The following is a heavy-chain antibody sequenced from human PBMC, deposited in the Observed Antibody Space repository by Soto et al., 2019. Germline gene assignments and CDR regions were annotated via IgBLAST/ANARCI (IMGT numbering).Heavy chain of an antibody. CDR2: IYYLGST. CDR3: AIDLYDGSGSPYPVY. CDR1: GGSMGEYF. V-gene: IGHV4-59*01. Sequence: TETLSLTCSVSGGSMGEYFWSWIRQSPGKGLEWIGYIYYLGSTDYNPSLKSRVTISVDTSKRQFSLRLTSVTAADTAAYYCAIDLYDGSGSPYPVYWCPAPQVTVST. D-gene: IGHD3-10*01. J-gene: IGHJ4*02.